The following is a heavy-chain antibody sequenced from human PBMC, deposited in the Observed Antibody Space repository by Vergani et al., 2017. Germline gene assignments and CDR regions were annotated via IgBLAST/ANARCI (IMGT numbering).Heavy chain of an antibody. Sequence: QLQLQESGPGLVKPSATLSLTCSVSGASIRSSNYYWGWIRKPPGKGLEWIASIYYSGSTYYNPSLKRRVTISVDTSKNQFSLKLSSVTAADTAVYYCASGKYYSDSTSHFRGRYFDVWGRGTLVTVPS. CDR3: ASGKYYSDSTSHFRGRYFDV. V-gene: IGHV4-39*01. CDR2: IYYSGST. D-gene: IGHD3-16*01. J-gene: IGHJ2*01. CDR1: GASIRSSNYY.